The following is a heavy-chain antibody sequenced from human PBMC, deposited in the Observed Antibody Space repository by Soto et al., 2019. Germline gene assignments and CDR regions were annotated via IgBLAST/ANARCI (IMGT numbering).Heavy chain of an antibody. CDR2: VSASGSIT. CDR3: AKGDCRGGRCYRGFDY. Sequence: PVGSLGIGSAASRLTVSSYDMSVVRQAPGKGLEWVSGVSASGSITSYADSAKGRFTISRDNAKNTVFLQMSSLRAEDTAVYFCAKGDCRGGRCYRGFDYWGQRLLVSVPS. CDR1: RLTVSSYD. D-gene: IGHD2-15*01. J-gene: IGHJ4*02. V-gene: IGHV3-23*01.